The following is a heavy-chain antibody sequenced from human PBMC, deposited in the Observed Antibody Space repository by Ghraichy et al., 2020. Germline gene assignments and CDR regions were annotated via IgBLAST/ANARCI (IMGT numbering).Heavy chain of an antibody. CDR1: GFTFSTFW. CDR3: VREEDYNFEL. CDR2: VNQKGNEK. V-gene: IGHV3-7*01. Sequence: GGSLRLSCTASGFTFSTFWMSWVRQAPGKGLEWVATVNQKGNEKYYVYSLKGRFTISRDNADNSLYLQMNNLRAEDTAVYYCVREEDYNFELWCQGTLVTVSS. D-gene: IGHD1-1*01. J-gene: IGHJ4*02.